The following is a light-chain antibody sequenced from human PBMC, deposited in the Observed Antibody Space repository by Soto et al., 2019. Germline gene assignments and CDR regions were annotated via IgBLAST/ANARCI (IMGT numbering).Light chain of an antibody. V-gene: IGKV3-20*01. CDR2: GAS. Sequence: EIVLTQSPATLSLSPGERATLSCRASQRVSSSYLAWYQQKPGQAPRLLIYGASSSATGIPDRFSGSGYGTGFPLTISRLEPEDFAVYSCQQHGSSPPRHTFGRGTKLEIQ. CDR1: QRVSSSY. J-gene: IGKJ2*01. CDR3: QQHGSSPPRHT.